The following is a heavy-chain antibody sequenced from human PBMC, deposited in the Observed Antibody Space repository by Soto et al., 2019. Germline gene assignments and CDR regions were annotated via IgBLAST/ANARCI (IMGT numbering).Heavy chain of an antibody. CDR1: GFTFSSSW. CDR2: IKQDGSEK. V-gene: IGHV3-7*01. J-gene: IGHJ5*02. CDR3: ARDLIIAGRRGEVNTNWFGP. Sequence: VQLVESGGGLVQPGGSLRLSCAASGFTFSSSWMSWVRQAPGTGLEWVANIKQDGSEKYYVNSVKGRFTISRDNVKNSLYLQMNRLRAEDTAVYCCARDLIIAGRRGEVNTNWFGPWGQGTPVTVFS. D-gene: IGHD6-6*01.